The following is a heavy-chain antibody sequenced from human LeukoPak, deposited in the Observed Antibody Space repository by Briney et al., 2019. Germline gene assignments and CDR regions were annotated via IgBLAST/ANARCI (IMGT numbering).Heavy chain of an antibody. J-gene: IGHJ6*03. Sequence: SETLSLTCTVSGGSVSSGIYCWSWIRQPPGKGLGWIGNIYYSGTTNYNPSLKSRVTISVDTSKNQFSLKLSSVTAADTAVYYCARYYYSFFYMDVWGKGTTLTVSS. CDR3: ARYYYSFFYMDV. CDR1: GGSVSSGIYC. CDR2: IYYSGTT. V-gene: IGHV4-61*01.